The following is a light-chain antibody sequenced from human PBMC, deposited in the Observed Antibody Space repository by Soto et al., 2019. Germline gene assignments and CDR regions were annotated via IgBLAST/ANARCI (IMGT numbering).Light chain of an antibody. V-gene: IGLV3-1*01. J-gene: IGLJ2*01. CDR2: QDT. CDR3: QALDSSTAV. Sequence: SYELTQPPSVSVSPGQTATITCSGDKLGNEYVSWYQQKSGQSPVMVIYQDTKRPSGIPERFSGSNSGNTATLTISGPQASDEADYYCQALDSSTAVFGGGTKLTLL. CDR1: KLGNEY.